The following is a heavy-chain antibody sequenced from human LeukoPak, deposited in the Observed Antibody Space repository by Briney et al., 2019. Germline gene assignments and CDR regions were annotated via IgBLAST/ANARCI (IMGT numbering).Heavy chain of an antibody. V-gene: IGHV4-59*01. CDR3: ARGRYYYDSSGYYLTYYYYMDV. Sequence: SETLSLTCTVSGGSISSDYWSWIRQPPGKGLEWIGYIYYSGSTNYNLSLKSRVTISVDTSKNQFSLKLSSVTAADTAVYYCARGRYYYDSSGYYLTYYYYMDVWGKGTTVTVSS. D-gene: IGHD3-22*01. J-gene: IGHJ6*03. CDR1: GGSISSDY. CDR2: IYYSGST.